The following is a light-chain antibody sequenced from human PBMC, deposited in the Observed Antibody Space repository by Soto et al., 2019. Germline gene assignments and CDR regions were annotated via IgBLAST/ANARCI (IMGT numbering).Light chain of an antibody. CDR2: DAS. V-gene: IGKV3D-20*02. J-gene: IGKJ4*01. CDR1: QSVSSSY. Sequence: EIVLTQSPGTLSLSPGERATLSCRASQSVSSSYLAWYQQKPGQAPRLLIYDASNRATGIPARFSGSGSGTDCTLTISSLEHEDVAVYDCQQRSNWPRTFGGGTKVDIK. CDR3: QQRSNWPRT.